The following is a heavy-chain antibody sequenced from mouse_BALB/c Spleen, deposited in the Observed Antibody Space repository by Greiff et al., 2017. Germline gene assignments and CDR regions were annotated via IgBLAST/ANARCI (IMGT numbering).Heavy chain of an antibody. J-gene: IGHJ3*01. V-gene: IGHV14-1*02. D-gene: IGHD2-1*01. CDR2: IDPENGNT. Sequence: EVQLQQSGAELVRPGALVKLSCKASGYNIKDYYMHWVKQRHEQGLEWIGWIDPENGNTIYDPKFQGKASITADTSSNTAYLQLSSLTSEDTAVYYCANYGNYGSFADWGEGTLVTVSA. CDR3: ANYGNYGSFAD. CDR1: GYNIKDYY.